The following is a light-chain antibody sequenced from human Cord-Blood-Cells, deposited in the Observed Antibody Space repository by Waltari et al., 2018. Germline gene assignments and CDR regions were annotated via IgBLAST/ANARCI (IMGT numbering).Light chain of an antibody. CDR1: SSDVGSYNL. V-gene: IGLV2-23*01. J-gene: IGLJ3*02. CDR3: CSYAGSSTWV. CDR2: EGS. Sequence: QSALTQPAPVSGSPGQSITISCTGTSSDVGSYNLVSWDQQHPGKAPKRMLYEGSKRPSGVSNRFSGSKSGNTASLTISGLQAEDEAYYYCCSYAGSSTWVFGGGTKLTVL.